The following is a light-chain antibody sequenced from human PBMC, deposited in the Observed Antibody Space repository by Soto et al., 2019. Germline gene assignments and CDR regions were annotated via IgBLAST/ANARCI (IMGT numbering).Light chain of an antibody. CDR2: KAS. Sequence: IQVTPSPSTLSGSVGDIVTISCLASQTVSSWLAWYQQKPGKAPKLLIYKASTLKSGVPSRFSGSGSGTEFTLTISSLQPDDFATYYCQHYNSYSEAFGQGTKVDIK. CDR1: QTVSSW. CDR3: QHYNSYSEA. V-gene: IGKV1-5*03. J-gene: IGKJ1*01.